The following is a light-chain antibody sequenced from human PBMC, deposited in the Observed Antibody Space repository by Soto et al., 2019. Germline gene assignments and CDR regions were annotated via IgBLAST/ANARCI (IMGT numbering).Light chain of an antibody. CDR1: SSDVGSYNL. CDR2: EGS. V-gene: IGLV2-23*01. J-gene: IGLJ3*02. CDR3: CSYAGDTTPWV. Sequence: QSVLTQPASVSGSPGQSITISCTGTSSDVGSYNLVSWYQQHPGKAPKLMIYEGSNRPSGVSNRFSGSKSGNTASLTISGLQAEDEADYYCCSYAGDTTPWVFGGGTQLTVL.